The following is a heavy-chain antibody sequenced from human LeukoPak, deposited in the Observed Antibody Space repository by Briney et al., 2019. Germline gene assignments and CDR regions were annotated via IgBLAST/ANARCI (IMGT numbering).Heavy chain of an antibody. D-gene: IGHD1-7*01. CDR2: IYPGDSDT. CDR3: ARLSKYNWNSRHFDY. J-gene: IGHJ4*02. CDR1: GYSFTSYW. Sequence: GESLKISCKGSGYSFTSYWIGWVRQMPGKGLEWMGIIYPGDSDTRYSPSFQGQVTISADKSISTAYLQWSSLKASDTAMYYCARLSKYNWNSRHFDYWGQGTLVTVSS. V-gene: IGHV5-51*01.